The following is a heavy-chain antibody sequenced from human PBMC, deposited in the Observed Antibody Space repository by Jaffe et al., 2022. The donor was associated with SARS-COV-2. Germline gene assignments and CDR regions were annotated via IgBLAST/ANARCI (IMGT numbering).Heavy chain of an antibody. CDR2: ISDSGGST. CDR3: AKGRGLGQNPYWYYGMDV. Sequence: EVQLLASGGGLVQPGGSLRVSCAASGFTFTSYAMSWVRQAPGKGLEWVSGISDSGGSTYYADSVKGRFTISRDNSKNTLYLQMNSLRAEDTAVYYCAKGRGLGQNPYWYYGMDVWGQGTTVTVS. CDR1: GFTFTSYA. V-gene: IGHV3-23*01. J-gene: IGHJ6*02. D-gene: IGHD3-16*01.